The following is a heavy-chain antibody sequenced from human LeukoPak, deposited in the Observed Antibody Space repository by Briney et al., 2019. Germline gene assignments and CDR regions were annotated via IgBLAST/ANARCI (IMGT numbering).Heavy chain of an antibody. CDR2: IYPGDSDT. J-gene: IGHJ4*02. D-gene: IGHD3-22*01. CDR1: GYSFTSYW. CDR3: AAFTYYYDSSGYYPHYFDY. V-gene: IGHV5-51*01. Sequence: GESLKISCKGSGYSFTSYWIGWVRQMPGKGLEWMGVIYPGDSDTRYSPSFQGQVTISADKSISTAYLQWSSLKASDTAMYYCAAFTYYYDSSGYYPHYFDYWGQRTLVTVSS.